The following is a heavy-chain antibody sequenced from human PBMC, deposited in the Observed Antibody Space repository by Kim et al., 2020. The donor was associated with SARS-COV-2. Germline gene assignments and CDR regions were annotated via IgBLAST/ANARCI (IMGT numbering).Heavy chain of an antibody. CDR3: ARADRGSYYFGMDV. J-gene: IGHJ6*02. V-gene: IGHV3-23*01. Sequence: AEAVRGRFTISRDNSRNKLYLQMSSLRAEDTALYYCARADRGSYYFGMDVWGQGTTVTVSS. D-gene: IGHD6-6*01.